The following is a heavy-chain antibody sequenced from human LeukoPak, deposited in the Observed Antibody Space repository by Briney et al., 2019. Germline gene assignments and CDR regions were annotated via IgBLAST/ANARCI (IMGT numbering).Heavy chain of an antibody. Sequence: GGSLRLSCAASGFTFSSYGMHWVRQAAGKGLEWVAVIWSDGSNKYYADSVKGRFTIPKDNSKNTLYLQMNSLRGEDTAVYYCATDSGGAPFDYWGQGTLVTVSS. CDR2: IWSDGSNK. J-gene: IGHJ4*02. CDR1: GFTFSSYG. CDR3: ATDSGGAPFDY. V-gene: IGHV3-33*01. D-gene: IGHD3-16*01.